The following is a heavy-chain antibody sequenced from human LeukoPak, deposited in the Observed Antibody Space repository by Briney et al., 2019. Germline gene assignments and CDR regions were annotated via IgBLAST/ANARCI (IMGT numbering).Heavy chain of an antibody. V-gene: IGHV3-7*01. Sequence: GGSLRLSCAASGFTFSSYWMSWARQAPGKGLEWVANIKQDGSKKYYVDSVKGRFTISRDNSKNTLYLQMNSLRAEDTAVYYCARDRGGYFDYWGQGTLVTVSS. CDR1: GFTFSSYW. CDR2: IKQDGSKK. CDR3: ARDRGGYFDY. D-gene: IGHD3-10*01. J-gene: IGHJ4*02.